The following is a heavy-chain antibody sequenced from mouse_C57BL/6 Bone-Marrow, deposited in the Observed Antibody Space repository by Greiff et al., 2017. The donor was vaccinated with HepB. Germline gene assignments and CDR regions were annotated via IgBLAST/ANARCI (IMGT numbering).Heavy chain of an antibody. D-gene: IGHD1-1*01. V-gene: IGHV1-69*01. Sequence: VQLQQPGAELVMPGASVKLSCKASGYTFTSYWMHWVKQRPGQGLEWIGEIDPSDSYTNYNQKFKGKSTLTVDKSSSTAYMELNSLTSEDSAVYYCARGEYTTVVPWEFDVWGTGTTVTVSS. J-gene: IGHJ1*03. CDR2: IDPSDSYT. CDR3: ARGEYTTVVPWEFDV. CDR1: GYTFTSYW.